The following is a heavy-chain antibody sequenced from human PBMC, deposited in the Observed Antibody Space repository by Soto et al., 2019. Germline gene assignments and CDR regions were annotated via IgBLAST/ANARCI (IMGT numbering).Heavy chain of an antibody. J-gene: IGHJ4*02. CDR3: ARRRSGGYFDY. CDR1: GFTFTSYA. D-gene: IGHD6-19*01. V-gene: IGHV3-23*01. CDR2: ISGSGGST. Sequence: EVQLLESGGGLVQPGGSLRLSCAASGFTFTSYAISWVRQAPGKGLEWVSAISGSGGSTYYADSVKGRFTISRDTSKNTLLLQMSSLRAEDPAVYYCARRRSGGYFDYWGQGTLGTVSS.